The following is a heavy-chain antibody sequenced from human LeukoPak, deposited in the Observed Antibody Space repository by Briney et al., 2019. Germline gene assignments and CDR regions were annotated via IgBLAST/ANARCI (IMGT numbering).Heavy chain of an antibody. CDR1: GGSFSGYY. J-gene: IGHJ5*02. CDR3: ARERMSDWSSRNWFDP. Sequence: SETLSLTCAVYGGSFSGYYWSWIRQPPGKGLEWIGEINHSGSTNYSPSLKSRVTISVDTSKNQFSLKLSSVTAADTAVYYCARERMSDWSSRNWFDPWGQGTLVTVSS. D-gene: IGHD3-9*01. CDR2: INHSGST. V-gene: IGHV4-34*01.